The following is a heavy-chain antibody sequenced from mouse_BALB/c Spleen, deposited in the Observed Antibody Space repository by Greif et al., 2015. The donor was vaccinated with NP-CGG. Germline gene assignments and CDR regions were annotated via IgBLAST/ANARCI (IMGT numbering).Heavy chain of an antibody. CDR2: IYPGSGNT. V-gene: IGHV1-84*02. CDR3: ARRTWTEAMDD. J-gene: IGHJ4*01. CDR1: GYTFTDYY. Sequence: QVQLQQSGPELVTPGASVKISCKASGYTFTDYYINWVKQKPGQGLEWIGWIYPGSGNTKYNEKFKGKATLTVDTSSSTAYMQLSSLTSEDTAVYVCARRTWTEAMDDWGQGTSVTVSS.